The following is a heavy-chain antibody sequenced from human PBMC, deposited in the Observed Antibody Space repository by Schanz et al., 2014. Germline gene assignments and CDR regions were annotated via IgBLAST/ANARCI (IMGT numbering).Heavy chain of an antibody. V-gene: IGHV3-23*04. CDR2: IGGDASRT. CDR3: ASAPPLVRGIAGWFGP. J-gene: IGHJ5*02. CDR1: GFNFITFA. Sequence: EVHLVESGGGLVQPGGSLRLSCAASGFNFITFAMSWVRQAPGKGPEWVSAIGGDASRTYYADSVKGRFTISRDNSKSPWYPKMNALSADDTAVYYCASAPPLVRGIAGWFGPWGQGSLVTVSS. D-gene: IGHD3-10*01.